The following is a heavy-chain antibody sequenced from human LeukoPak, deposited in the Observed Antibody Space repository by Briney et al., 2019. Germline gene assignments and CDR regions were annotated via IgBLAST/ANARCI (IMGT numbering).Heavy chain of an antibody. Sequence: GGSLRLSCAVSGFTFRSYAMSWARQAPGGGLEWVSAISGRGGSTYYADSVKGRFTISRDNSKSTLYLQMNSLRAEDTAVYYCAQHPICSGGRCYSGFDYWGQGTLVTVSS. D-gene: IGHD2-15*01. J-gene: IGHJ4*02. CDR1: GFTFRSYA. V-gene: IGHV3-23*01. CDR3: AQHPICSGGRCYSGFDY. CDR2: ISGRGGST.